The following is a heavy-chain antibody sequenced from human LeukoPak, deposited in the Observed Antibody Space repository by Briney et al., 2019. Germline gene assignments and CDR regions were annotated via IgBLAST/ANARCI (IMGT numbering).Heavy chain of an antibody. J-gene: IGHJ4*02. CDR3: AKDGLSYGGSEHVYYLDF. CDR2: IIWSGGAA. D-gene: IGHD4/OR15-4a*01. Sequence: GGALRHSCVAPGFTLCAYAMSGVRPAQGRGLEWVSSIIWSGGAASYADSVKGRFTISRDNSRNTLYQQMNSRRAEDTALYYCAKDGLSYGGSEHVYYLDFWGQGTLVAVSS. V-gene: IGHV3-23*01. CDR1: GFTLCAYA.